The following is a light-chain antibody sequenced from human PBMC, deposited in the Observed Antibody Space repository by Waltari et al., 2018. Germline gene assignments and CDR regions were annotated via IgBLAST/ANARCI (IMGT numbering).Light chain of an antibody. J-gene: IGKJ3*01. V-gene: IGKV1-39*01. CDR1: QSISNC. CDR2: AAS. CDR3: QQYNNYLT. Sequence: DILMTQSPSSLSASVGDRVTITCRASQSISNCLNWYQQKPGKAPNLLIYAASSLETGVPSRFSGSGSGTDFTLTISSLQPDDFATYYCQQYNNYLTFGPATKVAI.